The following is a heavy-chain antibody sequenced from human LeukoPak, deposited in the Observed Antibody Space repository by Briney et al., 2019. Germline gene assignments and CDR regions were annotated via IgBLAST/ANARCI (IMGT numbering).Heavy chain of an antibody. CDR3: AGWEDVWGSYRYTVGPLDY. Sequence: GASVKVSCKASGGTFSSYAISWVRQAPGQGLEWMGGIIPIFGTANYAQKFQGRVTITADESTSTAYMELSSLRSEDTAVYYCAGWEDVWGSYRYTVGPLDYWGQGTLVTVSS. CDR2: IIPIFGTA. D-gene: IGHD3-16*02. V-gene: IGHV1-69*13. J-gene: IGHJ4*02. CDR1: GGTFSSYA.